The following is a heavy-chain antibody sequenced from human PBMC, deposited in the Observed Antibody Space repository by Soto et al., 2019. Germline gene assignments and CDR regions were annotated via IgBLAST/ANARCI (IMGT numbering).Heavy chain of an antibody. CDR1: SSYFVILA. CDR3: AKDYFYDSGGYYGPFDH. D-gene: IGHD3-22*01. CDR2: ESFDGSNT. Sequence: GSPRRLYCAATSSYFVILAVACPGSVSGAGLVWGAVESFDGSNTHYAVSVNGRFLISRDNFKEILYLQMNSLRPEDTAVYFCAKDYFYDSGGYYGPFDHWGQGTPVTVSS. J-gene: IGHJ4*02. V-gene: IGHV3-30*18.